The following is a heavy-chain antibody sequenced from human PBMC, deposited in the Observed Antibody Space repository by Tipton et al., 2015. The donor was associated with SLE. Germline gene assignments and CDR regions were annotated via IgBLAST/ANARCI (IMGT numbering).Heavy chain of an antibody. CDR2: ITDNGNT. D-gene: IGHD2-21*01. CDR3: ARRRFQSASDY. V-gene: IGHV4-4*07. Sequence: TLSLTCSVSNGSIGSHYWSWIRQPPGKGPEWLGRITDNGNTYYIPSLKSRVTMSVDTSMNQFSLKLSSVTAADTAVYYCARRRFQSASDYWGQGTLVSVSS. J-gene: IGHJ4*02. CDR1: NGSIGSHY.